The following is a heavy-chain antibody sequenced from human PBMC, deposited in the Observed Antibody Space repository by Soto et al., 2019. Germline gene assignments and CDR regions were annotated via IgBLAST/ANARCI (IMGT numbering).Heavy chain of an antibody. V-gene: IGHV4-39*07. CDR1: GDSIISNSYF. D-gene: IGHD2-8*01. Sequence: SETLSLTCTVSGDSIISNSYFWAWIRQPPGKGLEWIGSIYYSGSTYYNPSLKSRVTISVDTSKNQFSLKLSSVTAADTAVYYCARSGYCTNGVCYTPFDYWGQGTLVTVSS. CDR3: ARSGYCTNGVCYTPFDY. J-gene: IGHJ4*02. CDR2: IYYSGST.